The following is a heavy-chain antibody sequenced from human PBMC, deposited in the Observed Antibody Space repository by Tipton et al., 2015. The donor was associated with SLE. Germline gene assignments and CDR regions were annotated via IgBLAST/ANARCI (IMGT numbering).Heavy chain of an antibody. V-gene: IGHV3-11*01. CDR2: ISASGSTM. J-gene: IGHJ4*02. CDR1: GFTFGDYY. D-gene: IGHD1-26*01. CDR3: ARTRYSGNYYYFDY. Sequence: SLRLSCAASGFTFGDYYMSWIRQTPGKGLEWLSSISASGSTMFNADSVRGRITISRDNAKNSLFLQMNSLGVEDTAIYYCARTRYSGNYYYFDYWGQGTLVTVSS.